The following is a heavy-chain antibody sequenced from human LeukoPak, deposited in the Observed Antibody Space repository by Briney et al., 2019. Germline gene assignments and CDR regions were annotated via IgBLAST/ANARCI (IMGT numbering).Heavy chain of an antibody. CDR1: GFTFSSYW. Sequence: PGGSLRLSCAASGFTFSSYWMSWVRQAPGKGLEWVANIKQDGSEKYYVDSVKGRFTISRDNAKNSLYLQMNSLRAEDTAVYYCARDVSSSWYYHDYWGQGTLVTVSS. CDR3: ARDVSSSWYYHDY. CDR2: IKQDGSEK. D-gene: IGHD6-13*01. J-gene: IGHJ4*02. V-gene: IGHV3-7*01.